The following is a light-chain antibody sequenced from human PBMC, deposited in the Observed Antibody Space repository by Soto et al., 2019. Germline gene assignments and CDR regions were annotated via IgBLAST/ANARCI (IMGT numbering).Light chain of an antibody. V-gene: IGKV1-9*01. J-gene: IGKJ5*01. CDR2: GAS. CDR1: QGISSY. Sequence: IQLTQSPSSLSASVGDRVTITCRASQGISSYLAWYQQKPGKAPKLLIYGASTLEGGVPFRFSGSGSGTDFTLIISSVQPEDFATYYCQQLNTYPLTFGQGTRLESK. CDR3: QQLNTYPLT.